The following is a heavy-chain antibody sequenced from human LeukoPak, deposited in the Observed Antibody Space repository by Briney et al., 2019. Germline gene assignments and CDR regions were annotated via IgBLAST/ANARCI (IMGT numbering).Heavy chain of an antibody. Sequence: ASVKVSCKASGYTFTAYYIHWVRQAPGQGPEWMGWINPNSGGTDYAQKFQGRVTMTRDTSISTAYMELSRLRSDDTAVYYCARDLGSPYYFDYWGQGTLVTVSS. D-gene: IGHD1-26*01. CDR1: GYTFTAYY. V-gene: IGHV1-2*02. J-gene: IGHJ4*02. CDR2: INPNSGGT. CDR3: ARDLGSPYYFDY.